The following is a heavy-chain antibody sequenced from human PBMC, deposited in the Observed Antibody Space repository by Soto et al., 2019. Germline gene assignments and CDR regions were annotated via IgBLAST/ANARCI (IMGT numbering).Heavy chain of an antibody. CDR2: IKSKTDGGTT. V-gene: IGHV3-15*01. D-gene: IGHD6-13*01. CDR1: GFTFSNAW. CDR3: SVGSSSWKESYYYYYYMDV. Sequence: PGGSLRLSCAASGFTFSNAWMSWVRQAPGKGLEWVGRIKSKTDGGTTDYAAPVKGRFTISRDDSKNTLYLQMNSLKTEDTAVYYCSVGSSSWKESYYYYYYMDVWGKGTTVTVSS. J-gene: IGHJ6*03.